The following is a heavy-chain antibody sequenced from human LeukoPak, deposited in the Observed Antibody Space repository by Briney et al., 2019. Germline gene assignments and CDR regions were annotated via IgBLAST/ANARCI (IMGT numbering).Heavy chain of an antibody. CDR3: ARGWLTSAGFDP. V-gene: IGHV4-34*01. Sequence: PSETLSLTCAVYGGSFSGYYWSWIRQPPGKGLEWIGEINHSGSTNYNLSLKSRVTISVDTSKNQLSLQLNSVTPEDTAVYYCARGWLTSAGFDPWGQGTLVTVSS. CDR2: INHSGST. D-gene: IGHD4-17*01. J-gene: IGHJ5*02. CDR1: GGSFSGYY.